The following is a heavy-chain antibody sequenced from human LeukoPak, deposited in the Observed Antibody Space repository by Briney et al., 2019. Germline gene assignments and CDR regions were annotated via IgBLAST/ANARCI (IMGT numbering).Heavy chain of an antibody. J-gene: IGHJ4*02. D-gene: IGHD6-13*01. Sequence: EASVKVSCKASGYTFTSYYMHWVRQAPGQGLEWMGIINPSGGSTSYAQKFQGRVTMTRDTSTSTVYMELSSLRSEDTAVYYCARVIAAAGPETLAFDYWGQGTLVTVSS. CDR1: GYTFTSYY. CDR3: ARVIAAAGPETLAFDY. V-gene: IGHV1-46*01. CDR2: INPSGGST.